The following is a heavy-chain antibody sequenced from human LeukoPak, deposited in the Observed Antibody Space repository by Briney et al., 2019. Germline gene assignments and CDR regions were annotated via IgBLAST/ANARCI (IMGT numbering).Heavy chain of an antibody. CDR1: GGSFSGYY. J-gene: IGHJ4*02. D-gene: IGHD5-24*01. V-gene: IGHV4-34*01. Sequence: SETLSLTCAVYGGSFSGYYWSWIRQPPGKGLAWIGEINHSGSTNYNPSLKSRVTISVDTSKNQFSLKLSSVTAADTAVYYCARFAKWLQFSIQYYFDYWGQGTLVTVSS. CDR2: INHSGST. CDR3: ARFAKWLQFSIQYYFDY.